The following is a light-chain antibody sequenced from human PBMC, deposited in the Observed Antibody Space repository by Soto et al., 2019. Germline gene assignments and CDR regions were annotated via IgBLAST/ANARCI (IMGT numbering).Light chain of an antibody. CDR2: GAS. CDR1: QSISSSY. Sequence: EIVLTQSPGTLSLSPGERTTLSCRASQSISSSYLAWYQQKPGQAPRLLVYGASSRATGIPDRFSGSGSGKDFTFTFSSLEPEDFALYYCQQYSSTFWTLGQGTKVNIK. V-gene: IGKV3-20*01. J-gene: IGKJ1*01. CDR3: QQYSSTFWT.